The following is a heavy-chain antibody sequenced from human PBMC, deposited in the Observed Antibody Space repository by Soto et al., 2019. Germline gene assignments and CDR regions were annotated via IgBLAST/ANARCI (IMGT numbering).Heavy chain of an antibody. CDR2: IIPIFGTA. V-gene: IGHV1-69*13. D-gene: IGHD1-26*01. CDR1: GGTFSSYS. Sequence: ASVKVSCKASGGTFSSYSISWVRQAPGQGLEWMGGIIPIFGTANYAQKFQGRVTITADESTSTAYMELSSLRSEDTAVYYCAREIPEGGATAWRYYFDYWGQGTLVTVSS. CDR3: AREIPEGGATAWRYYFDY. J-gene: IGHJ4*02.